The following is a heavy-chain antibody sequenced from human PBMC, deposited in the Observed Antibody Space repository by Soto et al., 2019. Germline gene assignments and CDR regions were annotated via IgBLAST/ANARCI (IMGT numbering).Heavy chain of an antibody. CDR2: IYYSGST. J-gene: IGHJ4*02. V-gene: IGHV4-59*01. CDR1: GGSISSYY. D-gene: IGHD4-17*01. Sequence: SETLSLTCTVSGGSISSYYWSWIRQPPGKGLEWIGYIYYSGSTNYNPSLKSRVTISVDTSKNQFSLKLSSVTAADTAVYYCARCRVTTSHPAPFDYWGQGTLVTVSS. CDR3: ARCRVTTSHPAPFDY.